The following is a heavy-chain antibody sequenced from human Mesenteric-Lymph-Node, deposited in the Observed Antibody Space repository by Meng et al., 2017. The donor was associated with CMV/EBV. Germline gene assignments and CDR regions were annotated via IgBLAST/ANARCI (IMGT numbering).Heavy chain of an antibody. J-gene: IGHJ4*02. Sequence: LSLTCAVYGGSFSGYYWSWIRQPPGKGLEWVAFITYDGSDKYYADSVKGRFTISRDNFKNTMYLQMNSLRAEDTSVYYCAKGFLYHFDYWGQGTLVTVSS. CDR3: AKGFLYHFDY. V-gene: IGHV3-30*18. CDR2: ITYDGSDK. D-gene: IGHD2-21*01. CDR1: GGSFSGYY.